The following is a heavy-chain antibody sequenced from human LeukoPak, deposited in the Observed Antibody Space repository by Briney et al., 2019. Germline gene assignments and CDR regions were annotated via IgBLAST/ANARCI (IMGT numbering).Heavy chain of an antibody. D-gene: IGHD5-18*01. CDR2: ISHDGGKK. V-gene: IGHV3-30*18. Sequence: ARSLRLLCAASAFILSSQGVHGLRQAPGKGLEWVALISHDGGKKYYADSVKGRFTISRDNSKNTLYLQMNSLTPDDTAVYYCAKGRQQWWIFDALDIWGQGTMVTVSS. J-gene: IGHJ3*02. CDR3: AKGRQQWWIFDALDI. CDR1: AFILSSQG.